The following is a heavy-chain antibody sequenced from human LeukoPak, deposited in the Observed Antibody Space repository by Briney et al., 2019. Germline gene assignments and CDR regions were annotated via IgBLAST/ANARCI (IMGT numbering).Heavy chain of an antibody. Sequence: SETLSLTCTVSGGSISSYYWSWIRQPPGKGLEWIGYIYTSGSTNYNPSLKGRVTISVDTSKNQFSLKLSSVTAADTAVYYCARHNGSGIYYNAHREPIDAFDIWGQGTMVTVSS. D-gene: IGHD3-10*01. CDR1: GGSISSYY. CDR3: ARHNGSGIYYNAHREPIDAFDI. CDR2: IYTSGST. J-gene: IGHJ3*02. V-gene: IGHV4-4*09.